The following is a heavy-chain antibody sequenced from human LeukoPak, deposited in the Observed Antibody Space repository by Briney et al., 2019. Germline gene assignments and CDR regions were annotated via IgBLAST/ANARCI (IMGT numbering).Heavy chain of an antibody. J-gene: IGHJ6*03. CDR3: ARALGYCSSTSCYQDYYYYYYMDV. V-gene: IGHV4-39*07. CDR2: IYYSGST. Sequence: SETLSLTCTVSGGSISSSSYYWGWIRQPPGKGLEWIGSIYYSGSTYYNPSLKSRVTISVDTSKNQFSLKLSSVTAADTAVYYCARALGYCSSTSCYQDYYYYYYMDVWGKGTTVTVSS. CDR1: GGSISSSSYY. D-gene: IGHD2-2*01.